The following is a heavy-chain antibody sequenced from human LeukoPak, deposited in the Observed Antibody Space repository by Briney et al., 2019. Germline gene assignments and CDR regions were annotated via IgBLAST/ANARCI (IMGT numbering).Heavy chain of an antibody. CDR2: ISGSGGST. CDR1: GFTFSSYG. J-gene: IGHJ4*02. V-gene: IGHV3-23*01. D-gene: IGHD3-10*01. CDR3: AKSPHYYGSGSYYANYFDY. Sequence: GGPLRLSCAASGFTFSSYGMSWVRPAPGKGLEWVSAISGSGGSTYYADSVKGRFTISRDNSKNTLYLQMNSLRAEDTAVYYCAKSPHYYGSGSYYANYFDYWGQGTLVTVSS.